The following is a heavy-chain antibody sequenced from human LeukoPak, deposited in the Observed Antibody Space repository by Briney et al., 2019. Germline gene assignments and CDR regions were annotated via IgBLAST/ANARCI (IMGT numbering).Heavy chain of an antibody. D-gene: IGHD3-10*01. CDR3: ARYYGSGNFDY. Sequence: GGSLRLSCAASGFTFSDYWMSWVRQTPGKGLEWVANIKHDGSEKYYVDSVKGRFTITRDNAKNSVYLQMNSRRAEDTAVYYCARYYGSGNFDYWGQGTLVTVSS. CDR2: IKHDGSEK. J-gene: IGHJ4*02. CDR1: GFTFSDYW. V-gene: IGHV3-7*04.